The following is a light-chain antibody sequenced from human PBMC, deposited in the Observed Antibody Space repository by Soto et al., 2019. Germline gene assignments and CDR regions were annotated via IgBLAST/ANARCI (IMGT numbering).Light chain of an antibody. V-gene: IGKV3-20*01. J-gene: IGKJ5*01. Sequence: EIVLTQSPGTLSLSPGERATLSCRASQSVSSNYLAWYQQKPGQAPRLLIYGASSRPTGIPDRFSGSGSGRDFTLTISRLEPEDFAVYYCQQYGSSPVTFGQGTRLEIK. CDR2: GAS. CDR3: QQYGSSPVT. CDR1: QSVSSNY.